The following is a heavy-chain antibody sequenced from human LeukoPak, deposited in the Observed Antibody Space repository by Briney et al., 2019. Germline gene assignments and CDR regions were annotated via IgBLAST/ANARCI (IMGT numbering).Heavy chain of an antibody. CDR3: ASGYYDFWSGYSYYFDY. V-gene: IGHV4-30-4*01. CDR2: IYYSGST. Sequence: KPSQTLSLTCTVSGGSISSGDYYWSWIRQPPGKGLEWIGYIYYSGSTYYNPSLKSRVTISVDTSKNQFSLKLSSVTAADTAVYYCASGYYDFWSGYSYYFDYWGQGTLVTVSS. CDR1: GGSISSGDYY. D-gene: IGHD3-3*01. J-gene: IGHJ4*02.